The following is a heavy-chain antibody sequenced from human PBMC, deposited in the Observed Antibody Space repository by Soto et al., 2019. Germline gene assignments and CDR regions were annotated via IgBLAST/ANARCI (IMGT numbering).Heavy chain of an antibody. V-gene: IGHV3-30-3*01. D-gene: IGHD3-22*01. CDR2: ISYDGSNK. J-gene: IGHJ4*02. CDR3: ARDNWRWLSPTFDY. Sequence: QVQLVESGGGVVQPGRSLRLSCAASGFTFSSYAMHWVRQAPGKGLEWVAVISYDGSNKYYADSVKGRFTISRDNSKNTLYLQMNSLRAEDTAVYYCARDNWRWLSPTFDYWGQGTLVTVSS. CDR1: GFTFSSYA.